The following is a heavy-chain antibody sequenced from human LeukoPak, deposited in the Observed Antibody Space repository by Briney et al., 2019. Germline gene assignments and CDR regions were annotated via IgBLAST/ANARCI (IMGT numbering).Heavy chain of an antibody. V-gene: IGHV3-23*01. J-gene: IGHJ4*02. Sequence: GGTLRLSCAASGFTFSSYGMSWVRQAPGEGLEWVSAISDSGGSTYYTDSVKGRFTISRDNSKNTLYLQMNSLRAEDTAVYYCASILLWYVYDYWGQGTLVTVSS. CDR1: GFTFSSYG. CDR3: ASILLWYVYDY. CDR2: ISDSGGST. D-gene: IGHD3-10*01.